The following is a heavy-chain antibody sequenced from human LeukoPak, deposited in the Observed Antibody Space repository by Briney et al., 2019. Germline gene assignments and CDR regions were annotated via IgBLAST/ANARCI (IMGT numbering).Heavy chain of an antibody. CDR1: GGTFSSYA. CDR3: ARGKSDYDILTGYYPFDY. V-gene: IGHV1-18*01. J-gene: IGHJ4*02. D-gene: IGHD3-9*01. Sequence: ASVKVSCKASGGTFSSYAISWVRQARGQGLEWMGWISAYNGNTNYAQKLQGRVTMTTDTSTSTVYMELRSLRSDDTAVYYCARGKSDYDILTGYYPFDYWGQGTLVAVSS. CDR2: ISAYNGNT.